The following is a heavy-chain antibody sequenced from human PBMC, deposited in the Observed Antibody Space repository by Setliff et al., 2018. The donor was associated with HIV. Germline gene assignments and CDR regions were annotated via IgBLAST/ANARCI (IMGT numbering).Heavy chain of an antibody. Sequence: PGGSLRLSCAASGFTFTSYWMIWVRQAPGKGLEWVANINQDGSEKNYVDSVKGRFTISRDNAKNSLHLQLDSLSAEDAAVYFCARDGHLYGQPFDYWGQGALVTVSS. D-gene: IGHD3-10*01. J-gene: IGHJ4*02. CDR3: ARDGHLYGQPFDY. CDR2: INQDGSEK. V-gene: IGHV3-7*03. CDR1: GFTFTSYW.